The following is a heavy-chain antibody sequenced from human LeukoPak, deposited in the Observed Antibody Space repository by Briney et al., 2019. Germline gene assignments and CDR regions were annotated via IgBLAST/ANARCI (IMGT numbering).Heavy chain of an antibody. Sequence: GGSLRLSCAASGFTFSDYYMSWIRQAPGKGLEWVSYISGSGSTMYYADSVKGRFTISRDNSKNTLYLQMNSLRAEDTAVYYCAKEAYCGGDCYSEHWGQGTLVTVSS. J-gene: IGHJ1*01. CDR1: GFTFSDYY. CDR2: ISGSGSTM. V-gene: IGHV3-11*04. D-gene: IGHD2-21*02. CDR3: AKEAYCGGDCYSEH.